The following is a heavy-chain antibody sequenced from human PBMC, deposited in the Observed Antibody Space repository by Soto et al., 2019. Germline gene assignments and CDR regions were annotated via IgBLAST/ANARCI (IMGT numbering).Heavy chain of an antibody. CDR2: IAHDGSNA. V-gene: IGHV3-30-3*01. D-gene: IGHD2-15*01. J-gene: IGHJ6*02. CDR3: ARGDREDILVVVGARPGEYGTDI. Sequence: QVQLVESGGGVVQPGGSLRLSCAASGFTFRNHAMHWVRQAPGKGLECLAVIAHDGSNAFYGDSVKGRFTVSRDNSKNTLYLYNNRLRSEDKGVYYCARGDREDILVVVGARPGEYGTDIWGQGTTVIVSS. CDR1: GFTFRNHA.